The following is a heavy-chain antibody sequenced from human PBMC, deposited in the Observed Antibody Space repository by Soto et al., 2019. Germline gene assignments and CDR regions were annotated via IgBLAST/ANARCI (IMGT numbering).Heavy chain of an antibody. CDR2: IRSKANSYAT. Sequence: GGSLRLSCAASGFTFSNYDMHWVRQASGKGLEWVGRIRSKANSYATAYAASVKGRFTISRDDSKNTAYLQMNSLKTEDTAVYYCTRHPDSSSWHRQNYGMDVWGQGTTVTVSS. CDR1: GFTFSNYD. V-gene: IGHV3-73*01. J-gene: IGHJ6*02. D-gene: IGHD6-13*01. CDR3: TRHPDSSSWHRQNYGMDV.